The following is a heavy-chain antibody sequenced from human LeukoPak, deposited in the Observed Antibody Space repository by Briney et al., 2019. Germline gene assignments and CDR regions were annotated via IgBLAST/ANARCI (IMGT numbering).Heavy chain of an antibody. CDR1: GITLSDYG. D-gene: IGHD3-22*01. V-gene: IGHV3-23*01. Sequence: PGGSLELSCAVSGITLSDYGMSWVRPAPGKGLEWVAGISGSGGRTIYADAVKGRFTISRDNAKNTLFLQMNSLRVEDTAVYFCAKRGVVIRVILVGFHKEAYYFDSWGQGALVTVSS. J-gene: IGHJ4*02. CDR3: AKRGVVIRVILVGFHKEAYYFDS. CDR2: ISGSGGRT.